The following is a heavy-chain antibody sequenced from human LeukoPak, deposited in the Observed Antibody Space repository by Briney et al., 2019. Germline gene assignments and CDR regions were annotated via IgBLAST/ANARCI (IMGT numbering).Heavy chain of an antibody. CDR2: IAHHGNNK. D-gene: IGHD2-8*02. J-gene: IGHJ4*02. CDR3: AKDGSWSCTD. Sequence: GGSLRLSCGASGFTFSSSAMHWVRQGPGKGLEWVAYIAHHGNNKYYAGSVKGRFTIPRDNSKGSLYLQMNSLRADDTAVYYCAKDGSWSCTDWGQGTLVRVSS. CDR1: GFTFSSSA. V-gene: IGHV3-30*02.